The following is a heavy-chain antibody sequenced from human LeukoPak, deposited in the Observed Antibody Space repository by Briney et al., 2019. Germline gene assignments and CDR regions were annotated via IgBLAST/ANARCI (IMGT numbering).Heavy chain of an antibody. Sequence: SQSLSLTCTVSGRSISSGGYSWSWLRQHPGKGLEWIGYIYYSGSTYYNPSLKSRVTISVDTSKNQFSLKLSSVTAADTAVYYSAGAGIAVANWFDPWGQGTLVTVSS. D-gene: IGHD6-19*01. CDR1: GRSISSGGYS. V-gene: IGHV4-31*03. J-gene: IGHJ5*02. CDR2: IYYSGST. CDR3: AGAGIAVANWFDP.